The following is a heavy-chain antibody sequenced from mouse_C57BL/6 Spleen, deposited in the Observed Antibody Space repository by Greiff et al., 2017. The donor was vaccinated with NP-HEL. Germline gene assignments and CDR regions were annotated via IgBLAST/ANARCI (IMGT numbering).Heavy chain of an antibody. J-gene: IGHJ2*01. V-gene: IGHV1-81*01. CDR2: IYPRSGNT. Sequence: VHLVESGAELARPGASVKLSCKASGYTFTSYGISWVKQRTGQGLEWIGEIYPRSGNTYYNEKFKGKATLTADKSSSTAYMELRSLTSEDSAVYFCARGGYYGSSYAYYFDYWGQGTTLTVSS. CDR1: GYTFTSYG. D-gene: IGHD1-1*01. CDR3: ARGGYYGSSYAYYFDY.